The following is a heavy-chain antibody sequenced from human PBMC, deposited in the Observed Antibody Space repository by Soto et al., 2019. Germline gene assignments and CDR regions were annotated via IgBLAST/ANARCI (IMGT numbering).Heavy chain of an antibody. V-gene: IGHV4-34*01. CDR3: ARDYGDYAGLYYSYGMDV. D-gene: IGHD4-17*01. CDR1: VGSFSGYY. CDR2: INHSGST. J-gene: IGHJ6*02. Sequence: SETLSLTCAVYVGSFSGYYWSWIRQPPGKGREWIGEINHSGSTNYNPSLKSRVTISVDTSKNQFSLKLSSVTAADTAVYYCARDYGDYAGLYYSYGMDVWGQGTTVTVSS.